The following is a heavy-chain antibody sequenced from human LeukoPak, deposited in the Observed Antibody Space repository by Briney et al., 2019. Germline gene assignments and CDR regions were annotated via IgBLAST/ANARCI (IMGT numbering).Heavy chain of an antibody. D-gene: IGHD3-10*01. CDR3: ARDFSGVDYFDY. CDR1: GFAVSGNY. CDR2: IYSGGST. Sequence: PGGSLRLSCAVSGFAVSGNYMTWVRQAPGKGLEWVSVIYSGGSTYYADSVKGRFTISRDNSENTVYLQMSSLRAEDTAVYYCARDFSGVDYFDYWGQGTLVTVSS. V-gene: IGHV3-53*01. J-gene: IGHJ4*02.